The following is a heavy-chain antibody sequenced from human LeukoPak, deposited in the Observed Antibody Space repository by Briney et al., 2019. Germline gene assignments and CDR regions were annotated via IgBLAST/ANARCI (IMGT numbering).Heavy chain of an antibody. J-gene: IGHJ4*02. CDR3: ARGDGYNSHHYFDY. V-gene: IGHV3-30-3*01. CDR2: ISYDGSNK. Sequence: PGGSLRLSCAASGFTFSSYAMHWVRQAPGKGLEWVAVISYDGSNKYYADSVKGRFTISRDNSKNTLYLQMNSLRAEDTAVYYCARGDGYNSHHYFDYWGQGTLVTVSS. CDR1: GFTFSSYA. D-gene: IGHD5-24*01.